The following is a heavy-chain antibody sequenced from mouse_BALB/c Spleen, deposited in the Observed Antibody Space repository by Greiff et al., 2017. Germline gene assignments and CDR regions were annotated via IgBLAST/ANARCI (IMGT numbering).Heavy chain of an antibody. CDR2: IDPANGNT. D-gene: IGHD2-13*01. CDR3: ARDGDYGFAD. CDR1: GFNFNDSY. V-gene: IGHV14-3*02. Sequence: VQLQQSGAELVKPGASVKLSCTASGFNFNDSYMHWVKQRPEQGLEWIGRIDPANGNTKYDPKFQGKATITADTPTNTAYLQLSSLTSEDTAVYYCARDGDYGFADWGEGTLVTVSA. J-gene: IGHJ3*01.